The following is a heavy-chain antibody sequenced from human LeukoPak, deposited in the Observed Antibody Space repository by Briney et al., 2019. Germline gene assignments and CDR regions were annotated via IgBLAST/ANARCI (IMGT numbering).Heavy chain of an antibody. V-gene: IGHV1-69*04. J-gene: IGHJ6*02. CDR2: IIPILGTA. CDR1: GYTFTSYA. Sequence: GASVKVSCKASGYTFTSYAMNWVRQAPGQGLEWMGRIIPILGTANYAQKFQGRVTMTEDTSTDTAYMELSGLRSEDTAVYYCATSPSGSYYGMDVWGQGTTVTVSS. CDR3: ATSPSGSYYGMDV. D-gene: IGHD1-26*01.